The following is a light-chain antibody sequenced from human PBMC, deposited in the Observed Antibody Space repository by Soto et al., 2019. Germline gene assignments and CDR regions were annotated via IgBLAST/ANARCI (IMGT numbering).Light chain of an antibody. V-gene: IGKV1-39*01. Sequence: DIPMTQSPSSLSASVGDRVTITCRASQSISNFLNWYQQRPGQAPNLLIYGASSLQSGVPSRFSGRGSGTHFTLTITSVRPEDSATYYCQQSHTTPLTFGGGTKVEVK. CDR3: QQSHTTPLT. CDR1: QSISNF. J-gene: IGKJ4*01. CDR2: GAS.